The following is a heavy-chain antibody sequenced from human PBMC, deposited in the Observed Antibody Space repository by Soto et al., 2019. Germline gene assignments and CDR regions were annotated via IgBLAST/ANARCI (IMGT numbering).Heavy chain of an antibody. J-gene: IGHJ4*02. CDR1: GFTFGSHW. Sequence: EVQLVESGGGLVQPGGSLRLSCAASGFTFGSHWMHWVHQAPGKGLVYVSRISSSGTTTNYAESVKGRFTISRDNARNTLYLQMNSLRVEDTAVYYCARFGTSYDTSGFLYWGQGTPVTVSS. CDR3: ARFGTSYDTSGFLY. D-gene: IGHD3-22*01. V-gene: IGHV3-74*01. CDR2: ISSSGTTT.